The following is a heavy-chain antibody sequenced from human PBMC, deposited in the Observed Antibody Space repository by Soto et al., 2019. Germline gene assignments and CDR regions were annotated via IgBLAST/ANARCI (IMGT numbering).Heavy chain of an antibody. D-gene: IGHD3-16*02. V-gene: IGHV4-34*01. J-gene: IGHJ4*02. CDR2: INHSLST. Sequence: AVYGGSFIGYYWSWIRQPPGKVLEWIGEINHSLSTNYNPSLKSRVTISVDTSKNQFSLKLSSVTAADTAVYYCARGKLSDYVWGSYRYHFDYWGQGTVVTVSS. CDR1: GGSFIGYY. CDR3: ARGKLSDYVWGSYRYHFDY.